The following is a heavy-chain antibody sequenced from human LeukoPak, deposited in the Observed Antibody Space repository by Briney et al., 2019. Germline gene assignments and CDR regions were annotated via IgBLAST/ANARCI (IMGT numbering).Heavy chain of an antibody. CDR3: ARDQPPINAFDI. J-gene: IGHJ3*02. CDR2: IYPRDGST. Sequence: ASVKVSCKASGYTFTSNYIHWVRQAPGQGLEWMGMIYPRDGSTSYAQKFQGRVTITADESTSTAYMELSSLRSEDTAVYYCARDQPPINAFDIWGQGTMVTVSS. V-gene: IGHV1-46*01. CDR1: GYTFTSNY.